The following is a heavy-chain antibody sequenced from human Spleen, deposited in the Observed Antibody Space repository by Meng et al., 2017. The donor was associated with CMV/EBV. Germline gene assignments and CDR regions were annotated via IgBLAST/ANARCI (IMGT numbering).Heavy chain of an antibody. CDR2: ISGSGGST. Sequence: LSLTCAASEFSFTSYDMNWVRQAPGRGLEWVSAISGSGGSTYYADSVKGRFTISRDNSKNTLYLQMNSLRAEDTAVYYCAKALAHYYGRVGWFDPWGQGTLVTVSS. J-gene: IGHJ5*02. CDR1: EFSFTSYD. CDR3: AKALAHYYGRVGWFDP. D-gene: IGHD3-10*01. V-gene: IGHV3-23*01.